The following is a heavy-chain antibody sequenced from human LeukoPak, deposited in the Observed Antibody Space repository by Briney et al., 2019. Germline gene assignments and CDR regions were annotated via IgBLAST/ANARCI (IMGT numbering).Heavy chain of an antibody. Sequence: GGSLRLSCAASGFPFSGYSMSWVRQAPGKGLEWVSSISTGSSYIYYLDSVKGRFTISRNNAKNSLYLQMNSLRAEDTAVYYCARVIYLVATDDYWGQGTLVTVSS. CDR2: ISTGSSYI. CDR1: GFPFSGYS. V-gene: IGHV3-21*01. J-gene: IGHJ4*02. CDR3: ARVIYLVATDDY. D-gene: IGHD5-12*01.